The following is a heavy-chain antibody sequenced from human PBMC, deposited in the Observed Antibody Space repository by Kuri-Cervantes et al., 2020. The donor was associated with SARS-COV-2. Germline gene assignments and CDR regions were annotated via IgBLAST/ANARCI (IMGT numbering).Heavy chain of an antibody. Sequence: GESLKISCTASGFTFGDYAMSWVRQAPGKGLEWVGFIRSKAYGGTTEYAASVKGRFTISRDDSKSIAYLQMNSLKTEDTAVYYCTRDVKSLLNPFDYFDYWGQGTLVTVSS. V-gene: IGHV3-49*04. CDR1: GFTFGDYA. J-gene: IGHJ4*02. CDR3: TRDVKSLLNPFDYFDY. CDR2: IRSKAYGGTT.